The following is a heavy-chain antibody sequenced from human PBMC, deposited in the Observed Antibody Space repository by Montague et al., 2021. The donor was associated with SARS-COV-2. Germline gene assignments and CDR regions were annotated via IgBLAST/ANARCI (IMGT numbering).Heavy chain of an antibody. CDR1: GGSISSYY. CDR3: ARGFSSSWYGARWFDP. J-gene: IGHJ5*02. D-gene: IGHD6-13*01. CDR2: IYHGGGT. Sequence: SETLSLTCSVSGGSISSYYWSWIRQPPGKRLEWIGHIYHGGGTNYNPSLRSRSTISLDAFKNRISLKLKSVTAADTALYYCARGFSSSWYGARWFDPWGQGTLVTVSS. V-gene: IGHV4-59*01.